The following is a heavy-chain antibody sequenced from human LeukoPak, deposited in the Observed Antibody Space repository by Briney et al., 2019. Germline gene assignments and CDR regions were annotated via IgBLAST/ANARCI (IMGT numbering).Heavy chain of an antibody. D-gene: IGHD3-9*01. CDR2: IYYSGST. V-gene: IGHV4-59*01. CDR3: ARDLSYYDILTGYYSPNWFDP. CDR1: GGSFSGYY. Sequence: PSETLSLTCAVYGGSFSGYYWSWIRQPPGKGLEWIGYIYYSGSTNYNPSLKSRVTISVDTSKNQFSLKLSSVTAADTAVYYCARDLSYYDILTGYYSPNWFDPWGQGTLVTVSS. J-gene: IGHJ5*02.